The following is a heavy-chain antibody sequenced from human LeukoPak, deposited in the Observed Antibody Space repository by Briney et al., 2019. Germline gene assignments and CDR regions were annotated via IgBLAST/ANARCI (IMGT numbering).Heavy chain of an antibody. Sequence: GGSLRLSCAASGFTFSSYSMNWVRQAPGKGLEWVSSISSSSSYIYYADSVKGRFTISRDNAKNSLYLQMNSLRAEDTAVYYCARAPLSYDTVVGYYMDVWGKGTTVTVSS. CDR2: ISSSSSYI. CDR1: GFTFSSYS. V-gene: IGHV3-21*01. J-gene: IGHJ6*03. CDR3: ARAPLSYDTVVGYYMDV. D-gene: IGHD1-26*01.